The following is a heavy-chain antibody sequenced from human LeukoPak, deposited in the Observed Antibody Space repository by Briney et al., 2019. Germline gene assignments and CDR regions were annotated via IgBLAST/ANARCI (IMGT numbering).Heavy chain of an antibody. V-gene: IGHV4-34*01. D-gene: IGHD6-13*01. CDR2: INHSGST. CDR3: ARRRIAAAGRKAYYFDY. Sequence: SETLSLTCAVYGGSFSGYYWSWIRQPPGKGLEWIGEINHSGSTNYNPSLKSRVTISVDTSKNQFSLKLSSVTAADTAVYYCARRRIAAAGRKAYYFDYWGQGTLVTVSS. J-gene: IGHJ4*02. CDR1: GGSFSGYY.